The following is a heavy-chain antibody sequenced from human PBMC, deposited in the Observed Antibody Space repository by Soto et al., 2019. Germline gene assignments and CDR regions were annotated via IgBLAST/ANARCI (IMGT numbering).Heavy chain of an antibody. CDR1: GYTFTSYG. Sequence: QVQLVQSGAEVKKPGASVKVSCKASGYTFTSYGISWVRQAPGQGLEWMGWISAYNGNTNYAQKLQGRVTMTTDTSXSIXYMELRSLRSDDTAVYYCARDFIVLVPAAHYGMDVWGQGTTVTVSS. CDR3: ARDFIVLVPAAHYGMDV. CDR2: ISAYNGNT. V-gene: IGHV1-18*01. J-gene: IGHJ6*02. D-gene: IGHD2-2*01.